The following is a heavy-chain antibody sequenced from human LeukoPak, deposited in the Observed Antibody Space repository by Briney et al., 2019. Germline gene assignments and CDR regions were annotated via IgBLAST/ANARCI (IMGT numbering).Heavy chain of an antibody. CDR3: STVEAAAGNPFDY. J-gene: IGHJ4*02. CDR2: FDPEDGET. D-gene: IGHD6-13*01. V-gene: IGHV1-24*01. CDR1: GYTLTEFS. Sequence: ASVKVSCKVSGYTLTEFSMHWVRQAPGRGLEWMGGFDPEDGETIYAQELQGRVTMTKDTSTDTAYMELSSLRSEDTAVYYCSTVEAAAGNPFDYWGQGTLVTVSS.